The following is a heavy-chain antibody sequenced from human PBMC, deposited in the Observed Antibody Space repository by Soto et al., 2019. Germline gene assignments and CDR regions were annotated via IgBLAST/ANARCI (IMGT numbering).Heavy chain of an antibody. V-gene: IGHV4-30-2*01. CDR1: GGSISSGGYS. J-gene: IGHJ4*02. Sequence: QLQLLESGSGLVKPPQTLSLTCAVSGGSISSGGYSWGWIRQPPVKGLEWIGYIYHSVSTYYKLSLKSRVTISVDRSKNQFSLRLSSVTAADTAVYYCARVPDYRGQVTLGTGSS. CDR3: ARVPDY. CDR2: IYHSVST.